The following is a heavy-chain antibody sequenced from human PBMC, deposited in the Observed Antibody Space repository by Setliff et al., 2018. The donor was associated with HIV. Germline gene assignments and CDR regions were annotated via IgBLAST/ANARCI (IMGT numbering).Heavy chain of an antibody. J-gene: IGHJ6*03. CDR2: IYYSGST. V-gene: IGHV4-39*01. Sequence: SETLSLTCTVSGGSISSSSYYWGWIRQPPGKGLEWIGSIYYSGSTYYNPSLKSRVTISVDTSKTQFSLKLSSVTAADTAVYYCARGRVTTGFYYYYYYMDVWGRGTTVTVSS. D-gene: IGHD4-17*01. CDR3: ARGRVTTGFYYYYYYMDV. CDR1: GGSISSSSYY.